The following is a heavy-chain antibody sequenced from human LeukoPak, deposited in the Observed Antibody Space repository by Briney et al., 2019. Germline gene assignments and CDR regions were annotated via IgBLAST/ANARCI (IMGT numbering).Heavy chain of an antibody. CDR2: IFDNGTT. D-gene: IGHD1-26*01. Sequence: SETLSLTCTVSGVSIRSSNYFWGWIRQPPGKGLEWIGTIFDNGTTYYRQSLKARVTISVDTSKDQFSLNLRSLTATDTSVYYCAHTRSYDLFEFWGQGTLVTVSS. CDR1: GVSIRSSNYF. CDR3: AHTRSYDLFEF. J-gene: IGHJ4*02. V-gene: IGHV4-39*01.